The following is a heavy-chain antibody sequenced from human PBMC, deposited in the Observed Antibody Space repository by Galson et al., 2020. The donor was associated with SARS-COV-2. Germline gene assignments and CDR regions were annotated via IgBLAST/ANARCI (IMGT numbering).Heavy chain of an antibody. CDR2: FDPEDGET. J-gene: IGHJ5*02. V-gene: IGHV1-24*01. Sequence: ASVKVSYKVSGYTLPELAMHWVRQAPGKGLEWMGGFDPEDGETIYAQKFQGRVAMTEDTSTDTAYMELSSLRPEDTAVYYCATGPTVGPTSWFDPWGQGILVTVSS. D-gene: IGHD1-26*01. CDR1: GYTLPELA. CDR3: ATGPTVGPTSWFDP.